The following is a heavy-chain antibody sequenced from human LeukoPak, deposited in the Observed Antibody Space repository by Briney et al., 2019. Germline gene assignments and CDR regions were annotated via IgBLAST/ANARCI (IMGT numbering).Heavy chain of an antibody. CDR2: TKQDGSEK. CDR3: ARVASGSSYRPFDC. J-gene: IGHJ4*02. Sequence: GGSLRLSCAASGFTFSSYWMSWVRQAPGKGLEWVANTKQDGSEKYYVDSMRGRFTISRDSAKNALYLQMNSLRAEDTAVYYCARVASGSSYRPFDCWGQGTLVTVSS. CDR1: GFTFSSYW. V-gene: IGHV3-7*01. D-gene: IGHD3-10*01.